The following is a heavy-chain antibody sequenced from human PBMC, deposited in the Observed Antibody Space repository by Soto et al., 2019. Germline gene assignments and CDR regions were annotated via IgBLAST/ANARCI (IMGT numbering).Heavy chain of an antibody. CDR3: ARDRSTDDTDYYYGMDV. Sequence: SETLSLTCTVSGGSISSYYWSWIRQPPGKGLEWIGYIYYSGSTNYNPSLKSRVTISVDTSKNQFSLKLSSVTAADTAVYYCARDRSTDDTDYYYGMDVWDQGTPVTVSS. D-gene: IGHD3-9*01. CDR1: GGSISSYY. CDR2: IYYSGST. J-gene: IGHJ6*02. V-gene: IGHV4-59*01.